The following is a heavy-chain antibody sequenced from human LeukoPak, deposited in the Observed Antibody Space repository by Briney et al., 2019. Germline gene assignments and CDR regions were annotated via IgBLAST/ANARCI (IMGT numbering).Heavy chain of an antibody. V-gene: IGHV3-53*01. D-gene: IGHD3-22*01. CDR3: AREGDSNGLLNPLDH. CDR1: GFTFSSYS. Sequence: PGGSLRLSCAASGFTFSSYSMNWVRQAPGKGLEWVSVIYSGGSTYYSDSVKGRFTISRDNAKNTLFLQMNSLRVEDTAVYYCAREGDSNGLLNPLDHWGQGTLVTVSS. CDR2: IYSGGST. J-gene: IGHJ4*02.